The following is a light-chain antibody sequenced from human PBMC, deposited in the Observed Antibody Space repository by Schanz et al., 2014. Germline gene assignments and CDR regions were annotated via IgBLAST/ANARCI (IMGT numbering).Light chain of an antibody. CDR2: EVS. CDR1: SSDVGSYNL. V-gene: IGLV2-14*02. J-gene: IGLJ3*02. Sequence: QSALTQPASVSGSPGQSITISCTGTSSDVGSYNLVSWYQQYPGKAPKLIIYEVSERPSGVSNRFSGSKSGNTASLTISGLQAEDEADYYCSSYTSSSTLVFGGGTKLTVL. CDR3: SSYTSSSTLV.